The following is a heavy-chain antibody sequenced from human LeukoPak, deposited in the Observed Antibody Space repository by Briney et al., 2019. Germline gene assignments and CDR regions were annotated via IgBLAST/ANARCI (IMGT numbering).Heavy chain of an antibody. D-gene: IGHD6-19*01. CDR2: INPSGGSI. J-gene: IGHJ6*02. Sequence: GASVKVSCKASGYTFTSYYMHWVRQAPGQGLEWMGIINPSGGSISYAQKFQGRVTMTRDTSTSTVYMELSSLRSEDTAVYYCARTEVAGTPPIYYYYGMDVWGQGTTVTVSS. V-gene: IGHV1-46*01. CDR3: ARTEVAGTPPIYYYYGMDV. CDR1: GYTFTSYY.